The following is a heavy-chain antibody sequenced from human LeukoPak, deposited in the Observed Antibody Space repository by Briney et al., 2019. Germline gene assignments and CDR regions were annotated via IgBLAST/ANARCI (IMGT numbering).Heavy chain of an antibody. CDR3: ARAHSYGYYGMDV. Sequence: GGSLRLSCAASGFTFSSYSMNWVRQAPGKGLEWVSSISSGSSYIYYADSVKGRFTISRDNAKNSLYLQMNSLRAEDTAVYYCARAHSYGYYGMDVWGQGTTVTVSS. J-gene: IGHJ6*02. CDR2: ISSGSSYI. CDR1: GFTFSSYS. V-gene: IGHV3-21*01. D-gene: IGHD5-18*01.